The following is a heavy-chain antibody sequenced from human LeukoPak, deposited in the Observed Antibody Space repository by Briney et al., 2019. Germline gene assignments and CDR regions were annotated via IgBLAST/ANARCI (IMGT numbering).Heavy chain of an antibody. Sequence: ASVKVSCKASGYTFTSYDINWVRQATGQGLEWMGWMNPNGGNTGYAQKFQGRVTMTRNTSISTAYMELSSLRSEDTAVYYCASARYSSGWYEGLYFDYWGQGTLVTVSS. CDR2: MNPNGGNT. J-gene: IGHJ4*02. V-gene: IGHV1-8*01. CDR3: ASARYSSGWYEGLYFDY. CDR1: GYTFTSYD. D-gene: IGHD6-19*01.